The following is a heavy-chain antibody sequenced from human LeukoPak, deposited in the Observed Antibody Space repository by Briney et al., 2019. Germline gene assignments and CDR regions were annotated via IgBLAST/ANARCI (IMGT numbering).Heavy chain of an antibody. CDR1: GYTFTSYG. V-gene: IGHV1-18*01. CDR3: ARCSYCTNGVCYTGWFDP. J-gene: IGHJ5*02. CDR2: ISAYNGNT. Sequence: GASVKVSCKASGYTFTSYGISWVRQAPGQGLEWMGWISAYNGNTNYAQKLQGRVTMTTDTSTSTAYMELRSLRSDDTAVYYCARCSYCTNGVCYTGWFDPWGQGTLVTVST. D-gene: IGHD2-8*01.